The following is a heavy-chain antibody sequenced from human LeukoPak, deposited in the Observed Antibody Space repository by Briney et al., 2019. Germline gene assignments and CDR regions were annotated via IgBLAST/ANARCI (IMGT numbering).Heavy chain of an antibody. V-gene: IGHV3-23*01. D-gene: IGHD6-13*01. J-gene: IGHJ4*02. CDR3: ANTVSSSWYPPNFDY. Sequence: PGGSLRLSCAASGFTFSSYAMSWVRQAPGKGLEWVSAISAGGGSTYYADSVKGRFTISRDNPKNTMYLQMNSLRAEDTAVYYCANTVSSSWYPPNFDYWGQGTLVTVSS. CDR1: GFTFSSYA. CDR2: ISAGGGST.